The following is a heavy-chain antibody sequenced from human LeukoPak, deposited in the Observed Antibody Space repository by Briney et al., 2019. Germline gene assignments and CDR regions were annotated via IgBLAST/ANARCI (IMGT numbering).Heavy chain of an antibody. CDR2: IYYSGST. CDR1: GGPISSSSYY. J-gene: IGHJ4*02. V-gene: IGHV4-39*01. D-gene: IGHD1-26*01. CDR3: ARRWGVGATMSFDY. Sequence: SETLSLTCTVSGGPISSSSYYWGWIRQPPGKGLEWIGSIYYSGSTYYNPSLKSRVTISVDTSKNQFSLKLSSVTAADTAVYYCARRWGVGATMSFDYWGQGTLVTVSS.